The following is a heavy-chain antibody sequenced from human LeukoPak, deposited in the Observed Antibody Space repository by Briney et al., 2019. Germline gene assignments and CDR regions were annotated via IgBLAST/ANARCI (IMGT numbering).Heavy chain of an antibody. Sequence: ASVKVSCKASGYTFTGYYMHWVRQALGQGLEWMGWINPNSCGTNYAQKFQGRVTMTRDTSISTAYMELSRLRSDDTAVYYCARGFGELYYYYYYMDVWGKGTTVTVSS. CDR1: GYTFTGYY. D-gene: IGHD3-10*01. CDR3: ARGFGELYYYYYYMDV. V-gene: IGHV1-2*02. J-gene: IGHJ6*03. CDR2: INPNSCGT.